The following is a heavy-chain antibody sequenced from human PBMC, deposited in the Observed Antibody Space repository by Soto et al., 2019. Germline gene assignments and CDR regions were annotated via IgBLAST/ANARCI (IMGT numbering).Heavy chain of an antibody. D-gene: IGHD3-10*01. CDR3: ARASPALLWFGELFGDAFDI. CDR2: IYYSGST. Sequence: PSETLSLTCTVSGGSISSGGYYWSWIRQHPGKGLEWIGYIYYSGSTYYNPSLKSRVTISVDTSKNQFSLKLNSVTAADTAVYYCARASPALLWFGELFGDAFDIWGQGTMVTVSS. V-gene: IGHV4-31*03. CDR1: GGSISSGGYY. J-gene: IGHJ3*02.